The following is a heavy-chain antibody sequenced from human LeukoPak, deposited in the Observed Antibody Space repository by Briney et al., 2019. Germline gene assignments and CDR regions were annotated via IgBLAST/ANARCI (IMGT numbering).Heavy chain of an antibody. CDR1: GFTFSSSW. D-gene: IGHD6-19*01. CDR2: IKSDGSIT. CDR3: AKVGSGWPEANY. V-gene: IGHV3-74*01. J-gene: IGHJ4*02. Sequence: GGSLRLSCAASGFTFSSSWMHWVRQAPGKGLVWVSRIKSDGSITYYADSVKGRFTISRDNSKNTLYLQMNSLRAEDTAVYYCAKVGSGWPEANYWGQGTLVTVSS.